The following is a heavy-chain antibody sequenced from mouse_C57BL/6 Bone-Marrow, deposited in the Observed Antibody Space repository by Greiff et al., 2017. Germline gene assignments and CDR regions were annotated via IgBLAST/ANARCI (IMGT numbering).Heavy chain of an antibody. CDR3: AILTTVDY. D-gene: IGHD1-1*01. CDR2: ISSGSSTI. Sequence: DVMLVESGGGLVKPGGSLKLSCAASGFTFSDYGMHWVRQAPEKGLEWVAYISSGSSTIYYADTVKGRFTISRDNAKNTLFLQMTSLRSEDTAMYYCAILTTVDYWGQGTTLTVSS. J-gene: IGHJ2*01. CDR1: GFTFSDYG. V-gene: IGHV5-17*01.